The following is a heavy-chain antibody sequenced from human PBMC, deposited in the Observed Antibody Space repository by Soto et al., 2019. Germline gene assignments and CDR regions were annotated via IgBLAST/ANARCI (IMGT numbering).Heavy chain of an antibody. J-gene: IGHJ4*02. D-gene: IGHD3-10*01. CDR1: GGSMSSGGYY. CDR3: ARVPPMVPHYFDS. Sequence: QVQLQESGPGLVKPTQTLSLTCTVSGGSMSSGGYYWSWIRQSPGKGLEWIGYIHYSGSTYYNPSLESRAIISVDTSKNQFSLKLSSVTAADTAVYSCARVPPMVPHYFDSWGQGTLVTVSS. V-gene: IGHV4-30-4*01. CDR2: IHYSGST.